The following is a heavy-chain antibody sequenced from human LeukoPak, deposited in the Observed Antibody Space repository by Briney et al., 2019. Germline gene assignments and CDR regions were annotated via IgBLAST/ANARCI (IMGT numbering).Heavy chain of an antibody. CDR3: AKPRGSYSRVGDAFDI. D-gene: IGHD1-26*01. Sequence: PGGSLRLSCAASGFTFSSYAMSWVRQPPGKGLEWVSAISGSGGSTYYADSVKGRFTISRDNSKYTLYLQMNSLRAEDTAVYYCAKPRGSYSRVGDAFDIWGQGTMVTVSS. V-gene: IGHV3-23*01. CDR2: ISGSGGST. J-gene: IGHJ3*02. CDR1: GFTFSSYA.